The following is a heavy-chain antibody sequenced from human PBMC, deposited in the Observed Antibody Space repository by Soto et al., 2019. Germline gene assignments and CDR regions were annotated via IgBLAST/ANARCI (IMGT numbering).Heavy chain of an antibody. CDR2: ISYDGGKK. CDR1: GFTFSSYA. J-gene: IGHJ5*02. CDR3: ARSVAFWSGSEPNNWFDP. D-gene: IGHD3-3*01. Sequence: GGSLRLSCAASGFTFSSYALHWVRQAPGKGLEWVAVISYDGGKKYYAASVKGRFTISRDNSKNTLYLQMNSLRVEDTALYYCARSVAFWSGSEPNNWFDPWGQGTLVTVSS. V-gene: IGHV3-30-3*01.